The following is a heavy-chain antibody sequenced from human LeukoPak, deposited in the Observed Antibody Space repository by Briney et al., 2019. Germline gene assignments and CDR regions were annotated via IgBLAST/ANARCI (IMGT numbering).Heavy chain of an antibody. Sequence: SETLSLTCTVSGGSISSSSYYWGWIRQPPGKGLEWIGSIYYSGSTYYNPSLKGRVTISVDTSKNQFSLKLSSVTAADTAVYYWARALIYDSSGYYRYWGQGTLVTVSS. CDR1: GGSISSSSYY. CDR3: ARALIYDSSGYYRY. V-gene: IGHV4-39*01. J-gene: IGHJ4*02. CDR2: IYYSGST. D-gene: IGHD3-22*01.